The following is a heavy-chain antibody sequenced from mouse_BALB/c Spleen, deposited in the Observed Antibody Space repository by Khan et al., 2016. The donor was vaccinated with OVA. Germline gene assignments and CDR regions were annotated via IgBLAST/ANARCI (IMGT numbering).Heavy chain of an antibody. D-gene: IGHD2-4*01. Sequence: QVRLQQSGAELVKPGASVKLSCKASGYTFTSYWMHWVKQRPGQGLEWIGEINPSNGRTNYNEKFKSKATLTVDKSSNTAYMQLSSLTSEDSAVYYCASCTMITTEFAYWGQGTLVTVSA. CDR2: INPSNGRT. CDR3: ASCTMITTEFAY. J-gene: IGHJ3*01. CDR1: GYTFTSYW. V-gene: IGHV1S81*02.